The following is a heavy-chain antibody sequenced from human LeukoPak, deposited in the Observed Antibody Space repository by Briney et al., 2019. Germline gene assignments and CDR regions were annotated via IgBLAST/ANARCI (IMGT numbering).Heavy chain of an antibody. CDR3: AREGTIVGGTQTHLGGMDV. V-gene: IGHV1-46*01. J-gene: IGHJ6*02. CDR1: GYTFTSYY. D-gene: IGHD1-26*01. Sequence: EASVKVSCKASGYTFTSYYMHWVRQAPGQGLEWMGIINPSGGSTSYAQKFQGRVTMTRDTSTSTVYMELSSLRSEDTAVYYCAREGTIVGGTQTHLGGMDVWGQGTTVTVSS. CDR2: INPSGGST.